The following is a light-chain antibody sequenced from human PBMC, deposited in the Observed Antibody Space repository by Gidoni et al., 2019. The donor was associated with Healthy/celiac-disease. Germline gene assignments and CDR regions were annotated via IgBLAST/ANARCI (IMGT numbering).Light chain of an antibody. V-gene: IGKV3-15*01. J-gene: IGKJ4*01. Sequence: EIVLTPSPATLSVSPGERATLSCRASQSVSSNLAWYQQKPGQAPRLLIYGASTRATGIPARFSGSGSGTECTLTISSLQSEDFAVYYCQQYNNWPLFGGGTKVEIK. CDR2: GAS. CDR3: QQYNNWPL. CDR1: QSVSSN.